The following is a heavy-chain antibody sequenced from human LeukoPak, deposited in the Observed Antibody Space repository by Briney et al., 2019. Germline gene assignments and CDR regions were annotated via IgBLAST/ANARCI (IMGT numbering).Heavy chain of an antibody. CDR1: GYSISSSYY. D-gene: IGHD4-11*01. V-gene: IGHV4-38-2*01. CDR2: IYHSGST. J-gene: IGHJ4*02. Sequence: PSETLSLTCAVSGYSISSSYYWGWIRQPPGKGLEWIGTIYHSGSTHYTPSLKSRVTLSVDTSKNQFSLKLRSVTAADTAVYYCASLPSNTVTHDYWGQGTLVTVSS. CDR3: ASLPSNTVTHDY.